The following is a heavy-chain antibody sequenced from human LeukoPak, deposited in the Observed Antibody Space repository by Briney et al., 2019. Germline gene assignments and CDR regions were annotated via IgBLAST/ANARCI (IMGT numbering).Heavy chain of an antibody. CDR2: INPKTGAT. Sequence: ASVKVSCKASGYTFTDYFLHWLRQAPGQGLEWMGWINPKTGATNYAQSSQGRVTMTRDTSITTGNMELNRLTSDDTAVYYCARAYEYGWFDPWGQGTLVTVSS. D-gene: IGHD3-16*01. CDR1: GYTFTDYF. CDR3: ARAYEYGWFDP. V-gene: IGHV1-2*02. J-gene: IGHJ5*02.